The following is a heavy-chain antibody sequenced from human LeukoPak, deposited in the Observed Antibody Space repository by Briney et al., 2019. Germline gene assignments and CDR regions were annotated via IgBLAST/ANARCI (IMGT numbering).Heavy chain of an antibody. Sequence: PGGSLRLSCAASGFTFDDYAMHWVRQAPGKGLEWVSGISWNSGSIGYADSVKGRFTISRDNAKNSLYLQMNSLRAEDTALYYCAKATASNYYDSSGYPDYWGQGTLVTVSS. CDR1: GFTFDDYA. CDR2: ISWNSGSI. CDR3: AKATASNYYDSSGYPDY. J-gene: IGHJ4*02. D-gene: IGHD3-22*01. V-gene: IGHV3-9*01.